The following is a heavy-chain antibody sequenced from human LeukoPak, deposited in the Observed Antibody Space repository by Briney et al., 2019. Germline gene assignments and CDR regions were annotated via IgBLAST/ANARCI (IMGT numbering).Heavy chain of an antibody. CDR2: IFSSGNT. J-gene: IGHJ5*02. Sequence: SETLSLTCTVSGGSINSYYWSWIRQPAGKGLEWIGRIFSSGNTISNPSLQSRVTMSVDTSKNQFSLRLNSVTAADTAVYYCARSPHRLIGHWFDPWGQGTLVTVSS. CDR3: ARSPHRLIGHWFDP. CDR1: GGSINSYY. V-gene: IGHV4-4*07. D-gene: IGHD3-16*01.